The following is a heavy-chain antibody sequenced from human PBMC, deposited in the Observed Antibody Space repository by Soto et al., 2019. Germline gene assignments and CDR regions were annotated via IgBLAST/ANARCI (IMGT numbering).Heavy chain of an antibody. CDR2: INPDSGGT. Sequence: QVQLVQSGAEVKKPGASVTVPCNASGYTFSDYYLHWVRQAPGQGLEWMGWINPDSGGTNYAQKFQGSVTMTRGTSINTAYMDLSRLTSDDTAVYYCARDCHILTAYDYFDLWGQGPLVTVSS. CDR3: ARDCHILTAYDYFDL. CDR1: GYTFSDYY. J-gene: IGHJ4*02. D-gene: IGHD3-9*01. V-gene: IGHV1-2*02.